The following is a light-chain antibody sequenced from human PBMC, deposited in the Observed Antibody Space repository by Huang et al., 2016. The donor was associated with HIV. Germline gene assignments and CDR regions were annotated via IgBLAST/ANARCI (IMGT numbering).Light chain of an antibody. J-gene: IGKJ1*01. CDR3: QQYDTSPWT. CDR1: QRFLYRSNNKNY. CDR2: WAS. Sequence: DIVMTQSPDSLAVSLGERATINCKSSQRFLYRSNNKNYLAWYQQKPGQPPKLLIYWASTRESGVPDRFTGSGSGTDFSLTISSLQAEDVAVYYCQQYDTSPWTFGQGTKVEIK. V-gene: IGKV4-1*01.